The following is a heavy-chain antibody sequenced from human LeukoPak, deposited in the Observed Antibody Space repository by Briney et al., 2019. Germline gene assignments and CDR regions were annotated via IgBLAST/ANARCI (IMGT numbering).Heavy chain of an antibody. Sequence: GGSLRLSCAASGFTFSSYWMSWVRQAPGKGLEWVANIKQDGSEKYYVDSVKGRFTISRDSAKNSLYLQMNSLRAEDTAVYYCARDEAEYSGSYDIWGQGTMVTVSS. V-gene: IGHV3-7*01. D-gene: IGHD1-26*01. J-gene: IGHJ3*02. CDR2: IKQDGSEK. CDR1: GFTFSSYW. CDR3: ARDEAEYSGSYDI.